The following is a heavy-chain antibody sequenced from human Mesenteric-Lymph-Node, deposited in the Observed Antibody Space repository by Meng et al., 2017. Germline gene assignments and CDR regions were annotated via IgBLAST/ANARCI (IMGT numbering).Heavy chain of an antibody. CDR1: GGTFSSYA. D-gene: IGHD3-10*01. CDR3: ARGDYYGSGSYRRYYWYFDL. J-gene: IGHJ2*01. V-gene: IGHV1-69*05. CDR2: IIPIFGTA. Sequence: SVKVSCKASGGTFSSYAISWVRQAPGQGLEWMGGIIPIFGTANYAQKFQGRVTITTDESTSTAYMELSSLRSEDTAVYYCARGDYYGSGSYRRYYWYFDLWGRGTLVTVSS.